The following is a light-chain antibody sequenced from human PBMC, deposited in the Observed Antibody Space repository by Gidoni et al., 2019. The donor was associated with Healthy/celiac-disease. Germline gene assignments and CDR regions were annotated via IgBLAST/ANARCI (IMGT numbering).Light chain of an antibody. CDR3: QQYGSSPLT. Sequence: ETVLQQSPGTLSLSPGERATISCRASQSVSSSYLAWYQQKPGQAPRLLIYGASSRATGIPDRFSGSGSVTDFTLTISRLEPEDFAVYYCQQYGSSPLTFGGGTKVEIK. CDR2: GAS. J-gene: IGKJ4*01. V-gene: IGKV3-20*01. CDR1: QSVSSSY.